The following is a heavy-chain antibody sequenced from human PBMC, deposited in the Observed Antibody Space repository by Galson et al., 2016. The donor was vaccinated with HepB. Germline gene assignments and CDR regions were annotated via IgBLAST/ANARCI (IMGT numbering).Heavy chain of an antibody. CDR1: GFTFSTYT. D-gene: IGHD3-10*01. J-gene: IGHJ6*04. Sequence: SLRLSCAASGFTFSTYTMNWVRQAPGKGLEWISYITTSEATTQYADSAKGRFTISRDNAKNSLYLQMNSLRAEDTAVYYCARPYDSGSFYHYAMDVWGKGTTVTVSS. CDR3: ARPYDSGSFYHYAMDV. CDR2: ITTSEATT. V-gene: IGHV3-48*01.